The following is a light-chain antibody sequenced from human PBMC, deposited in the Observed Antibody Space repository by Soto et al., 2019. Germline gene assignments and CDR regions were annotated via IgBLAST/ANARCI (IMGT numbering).Light chain of an antibody. Sequence: QSVLTQPRSVSGSPGQSVTISCTGTSSDVGNYKYVSWYQQHPGKAPKLMIYDVANRPSGVPDRFSGSKSGNTASLTISGLQAEDEADYYCCSYAGSATWVFGGGTKLTVL. CDR1: SSDVGNYKY. V-gene: IGLV2-11*01. CDR2: DVA. CDR3: CSYAGSATWV. J-gene: IGLJ3*02.